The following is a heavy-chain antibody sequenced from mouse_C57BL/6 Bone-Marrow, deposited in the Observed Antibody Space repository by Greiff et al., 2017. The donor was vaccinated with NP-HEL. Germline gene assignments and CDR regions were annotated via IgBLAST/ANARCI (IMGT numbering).Heavy chain of an antibody. Sequence: QVQLQQPGAELVKPGASVKISCKASGYAFTNYWMNWVKQRPGKGLEWIGQIYPGDGDTNYNGKFKDKATLTADKSSSTAYMQLSSLTYADSAVYFGARGAYWGQGTLVTVSA. J-gene: IGHJ3*01. CDR1: GYAFTNYW. V-gene: IGHV1-80*01. CDR3: ARGAY. CDR2: IYPGDGDT.